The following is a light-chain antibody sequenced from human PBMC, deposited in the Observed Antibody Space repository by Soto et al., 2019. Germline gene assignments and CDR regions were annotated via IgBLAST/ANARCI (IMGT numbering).Light chain of an antibody. CDR3: QHYGTTPLT. V-gene: IGKV3-20*01. CDR1: QSVSSSY. Sequence: EIVLTQSPATLSFSPAERSTLSCIASQSVSSSYLAWYQQKPGQAPRLLIYGASSRATGIPDRFSGSGSGTDFTLTIDRLEPEDFAVYHCQHYGTTPLTFGGGTMVDIK. CDR2: GAS. J-gene: IGKJ4*01.